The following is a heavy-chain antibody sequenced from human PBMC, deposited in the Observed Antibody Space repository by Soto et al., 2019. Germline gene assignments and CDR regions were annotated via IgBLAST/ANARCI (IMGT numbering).Heavy chain of an antibody. V-gene: IGHV3-30*18. CDR2: ISYDGSNK. Sequence: GGSLRLSCAASGFTFSSYGMHWVRQAPGKGLEWVAVISYDGSNKYYADSVKGRFTISRDNSKNTLYLQMDSLRAEDTAVYYCAKLRLSPEIDAFDIWGQGTMVTVSS. J-gene: IGHJ3*02. CDR1: GFTFSSYG. CDR3: AKLRLSPEIDAFDI.